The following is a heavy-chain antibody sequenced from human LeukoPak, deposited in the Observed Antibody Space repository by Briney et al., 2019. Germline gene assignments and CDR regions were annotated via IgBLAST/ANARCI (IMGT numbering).Heavy chain of an antibody. Sequence: PGRSLRLSCAASGFTFSSYGMHWVRQAPGKGLEWVAVISYDGSNKYYADSVKGRFTISRDNSKNTRYLQMNSLRAEDTAVYYCAKSYGWFGELDAFDIWGQGTMVTVSS. CDR3: AKSYGWFGELDAFDI. D-gene: IGHD3-10*01. V-gene: IGHV3-30*18. J-gene: IGHJ3*02. CDR2: ISYDGSNK. CDR1: GFTFSSYG.